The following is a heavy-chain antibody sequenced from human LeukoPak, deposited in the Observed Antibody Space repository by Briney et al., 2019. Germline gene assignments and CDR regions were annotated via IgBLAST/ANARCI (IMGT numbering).Heavy chain of an antibody. Sequence: PSETLSLTCAVYGGSFSGYYWSWIRQPPGKGLEWIGEINHSGSTNYNPSLKSRVTISVDTSKNQFSLKLSSVTAADTAVYYCARGSSSRMVYALGTYYFDYWGQGTLVTVSS. V-gene: IGHV4-34*01. CDR1: GGSFSGYY. J-gene: IGHJ4*02. D-gene: IGHD2-8*01. CDR3: ARGSSSRMVYALGTYYFDY. CDR2: INHSGST.